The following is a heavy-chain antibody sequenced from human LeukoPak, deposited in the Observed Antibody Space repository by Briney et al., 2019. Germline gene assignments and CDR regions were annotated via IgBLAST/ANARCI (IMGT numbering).Heavy chain of an antibody. D-gene: IGHD3-10*01. CDR2: IYSGGST. CDR3: ARGTTMVRVLDY. Sequence: GGSLRLSCAVSGFTVSSNYMSWVRQAPGKGQEWVSVIYSGGSTYYADSVKGRFTISIDNSKNTLYLQMNSLRAEDTAVYYCARGTTMVRVLDYWGQGTLVTVSS. J-gene: IGHJ4*02. V-gene: IGHV3-53*01. CDR1: GFTVSSNY.